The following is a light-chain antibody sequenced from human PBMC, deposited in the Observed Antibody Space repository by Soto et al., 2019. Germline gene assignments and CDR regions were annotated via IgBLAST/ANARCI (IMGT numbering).Light chain of an antibody. CDR3: QEYHSLLYT. V-gene: IGKV1-27*01. CDR2: DAS. Sequence: DIQMTQSPSSLSASVGDRVTITCRESQDISDFLAWYQQRPGKIPNLLVYDASTLQSGVPTRFSGSGSGTLFTLTISSLQPEDVASYYCQEYHSLLYTFGQGTKVEIK. CDR1: QDISDF. J-gene: IGKJ2*01.